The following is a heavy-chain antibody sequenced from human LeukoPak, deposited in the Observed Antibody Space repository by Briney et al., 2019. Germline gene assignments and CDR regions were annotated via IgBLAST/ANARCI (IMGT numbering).Heavy chain of an antibody. CDR2: IYSGGST. D-gene: IGHD6-19*01. CDR1: GFTVSSNY. CDR3: ARDQRDSSGLGMDV. V-gene: IGHV3-53*04. J-gene: IGHJ6*02. Sequence: GGSLRLSCAASGFTVSSNYMSWVRQAPGKGLEWVSVIYSGGSTYYADSAKGRFTISRHNSKNTLYLQMNSLRAEDTAVYYCARDQRDSSGLGMDVSGRGPAVTVSS.